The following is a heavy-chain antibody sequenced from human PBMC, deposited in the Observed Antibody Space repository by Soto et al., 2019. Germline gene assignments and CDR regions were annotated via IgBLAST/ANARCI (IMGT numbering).Heavy chain of an antibody. V-gene: IGHV3-23*01. D-gene: IGHD3-3*01. Sequence: GGSLRLSCAASGFSFSSYSMSWVRQAPGKGLEWVSAISGSGGRTYYADSVKGRFTISRDNSKNTLYLQMNSLRPEDTAVYYYAKASYSCDCWRGYFDYPYYYYGMDVWGQGTTVTVSS. CDR1: GFSFSSYS. J-gene: IGHJ6*02. CDR2: ISGSGGRT. CDR3: AKASYSCDCWRGYFDYPYYYYGMDV.